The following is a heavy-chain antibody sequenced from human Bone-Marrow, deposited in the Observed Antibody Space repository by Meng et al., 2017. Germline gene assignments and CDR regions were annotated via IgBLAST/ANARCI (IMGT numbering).Heavy chain of an antibody. V-gene: IGHV3-23*01. CDR3: GRTLAGFTYPKIDY. Sequence: GESLKISCTASGFPFINYAMNWVRQAPGKGLEWLSTITGSSDTTYYADPVKGRFTISRDNSKNTLYLQMNSLRAEDTAKYYCGRTLAGFTYPKIDYWGQGTLVTVSS. D-gene: IGHD1-14*01. CDR1: GFPFINYA. CDR2: ITGSSDTT. J-gene: IGHJ4*02.